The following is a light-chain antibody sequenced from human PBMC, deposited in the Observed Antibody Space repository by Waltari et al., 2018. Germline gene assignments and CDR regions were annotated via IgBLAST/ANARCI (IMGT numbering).Light chain of an antibody. V-gene: IGLV2-8*01. CDR1: SSDVGGYTY. J-gene: IGLJ1*01. CDR3: SSYAGSRGV. CDR2: EVN. Sequence: QSALTQPPSASGSPGPSVTISCTGTSSDVGGYTYVSWYQQHPGKAPKLMIFEVNKRPSRVPDRFSGSKSGNTASLTVSGLQAEDEADYYCSSYAGSRGVFGTGTKVTVL.